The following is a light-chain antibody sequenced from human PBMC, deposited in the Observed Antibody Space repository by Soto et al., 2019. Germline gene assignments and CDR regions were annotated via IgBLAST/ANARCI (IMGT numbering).Light chain of an antibody. V-gene: IGKV3-20*01. Sequence: EIVLTQSPGTLSLSPGERATLSCRASQSVTSGYLVWYQQKPGQAPRLLISGASSRATGIPDRFSGSGSGTDFTLTISRLEPEDFAVYYCQQYGDSARTFGQGTKVEIK. CDR1: QSVTSGY. J-gene: IGKJ1*01. CDR3: QQYGDSART. CDR2: GAS.